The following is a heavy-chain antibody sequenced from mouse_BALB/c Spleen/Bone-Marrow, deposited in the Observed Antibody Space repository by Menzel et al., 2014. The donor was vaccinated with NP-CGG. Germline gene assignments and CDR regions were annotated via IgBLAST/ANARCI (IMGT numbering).Heavy chain of an antibody. J-gene: IGHJ4*01. CDR2: IYPSDSYT. CDR1: GYTFTSYW. D-gene: IGHD1-1*01. V-gene: IGHV1-69*02. CDR3: TRPGYFYGSGPYAMDY. Sequence: QVQLQQSGAELVRPGASVKPSCKASGYTFTSYWINWVKQRPGRGLEWIGNIYPSDSYTNYNQKFKDKATLTVDKSSSTAYMQLSSPTSEDSAVYYCTRPGYFYGSGPYAMDYWGQGTSVTVSS.